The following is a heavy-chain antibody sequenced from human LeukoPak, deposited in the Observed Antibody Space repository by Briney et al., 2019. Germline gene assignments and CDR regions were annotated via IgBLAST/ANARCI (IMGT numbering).Heavy chain of an antibody. CDR1: GFTFSSYG. Sequence: PGGSLRLSCAASGFTFSSYGMPWVRQAPGKGLEWVAFIRYDGSNKYYADSVKGRFTISRDNSKNTLYLQMNSLRAEDTAVYYCAKDQSMIDAFDIWGQGTMVTVSS. J-gene: IGHJ3*02. CDR3: AKDQSMIDAFDI. D-gene: IGHD3-22*01. V-gene: IGHV3-30*02. CDR2: IRYDGSNK.